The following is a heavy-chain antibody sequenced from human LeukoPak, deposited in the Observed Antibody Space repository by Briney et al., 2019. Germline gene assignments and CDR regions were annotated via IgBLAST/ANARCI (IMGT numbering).Heavy chain of an antibody. CDR1: GFTFSSYG. V-gene: IGHV3-30*02. J-gene: IGHJ4*02. Sequence: GGSLRLSCAASGFTFSSYGMHWVRQAPGKGLEWVAFIRYDGSNKYYADSVKGRFTISRDNSKNTLYLQMNSLRAEDTAVYYCAKDRIQLVGRYFDYWGQGTLVTVSS. CDR3: AKDRIQLVGRYFDY. CDR2: IRYDGSNK. D-gene: IGHD5-18*01.